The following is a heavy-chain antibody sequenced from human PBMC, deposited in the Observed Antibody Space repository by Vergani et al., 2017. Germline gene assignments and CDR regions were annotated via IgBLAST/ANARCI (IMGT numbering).Heavy chain of an antibody. D-gene: IGHD3-22*01. V-gene: IGHV3-48*03. CDR1: GFTFSSYE. Sequence: EVQLVESGGGLVQPGGSLRLSCAASGFTFSSYEMNWVRQAPGKGLEWVSYISSSGSTIYYADSVKGRFTISRDNAKNSLYLQMNSLRAEDTAVYYCAKGNPRAWGYYYAGAFDYWGQGTLVTVSS. J-gene: IGHJ4*02. CDR2: ISSSGSTI. CDR3: AKGNPRAWGYYYAGAFDY.